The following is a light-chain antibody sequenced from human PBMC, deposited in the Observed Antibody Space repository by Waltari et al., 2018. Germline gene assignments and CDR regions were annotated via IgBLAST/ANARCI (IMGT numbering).Light chain of an antibody. Sequence: SYELTQPPSVSMSPGQTASITCSGDKLGDKYACWYQQKPGQSPVLVIYQDTKRPSGIPERISGSNSGNTATLTISGTQAMDEADYYCQAWDSNTEVVFGGGTKLTVL. CDR1: KLGDKY. CDR3: QAWDSNTEVV. V-gene: IGLV3-1*01. CDR2: QDT. J-gene: IGLJ2*01.